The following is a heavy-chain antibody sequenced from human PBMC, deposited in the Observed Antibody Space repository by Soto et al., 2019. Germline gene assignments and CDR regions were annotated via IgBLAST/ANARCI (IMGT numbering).Heavy chain of an antibody. CDR3: ARDCRRMATITGMGY. J-gene: IGHJ4*02. CDR1: GYTFTGYA. CDR2: INAGNGNT. Sequence: ASVKVSCKASGYTFTGYAMHWVRQAPGQRLEWMGWINAGNGNTKYSQKFQGRVTITRDTSASTAYMELSSLRSEDTAVYYCARDCRRMATITGMGYWGQGTLVTVSS. D-gene: IGHD4-4*01. V-gene: IGHV1-3*01.